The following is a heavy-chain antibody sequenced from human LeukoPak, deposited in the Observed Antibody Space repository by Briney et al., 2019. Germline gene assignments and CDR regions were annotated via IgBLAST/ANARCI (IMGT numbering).Heavy chain of an antibody. CDR3: ARDAGREYGSSSWYFDY. J-gene: IGHJ4*02. Sequence: GGSLRLSCAASGFTFSSYAMHWVRQAPGKGLEWVAVISYDGSNKHYADSVKGRFTISRDNSKNTLYLQMNSLRAEDTAVYYCARDAGREYGSSSWYFDYWGQGTLVTVSS. D-gene: IGHD6-13*01. CDR1: GFTFSSYA. CDR2: ISYDGSNK. V-gene: IGHV3-30-3*01.